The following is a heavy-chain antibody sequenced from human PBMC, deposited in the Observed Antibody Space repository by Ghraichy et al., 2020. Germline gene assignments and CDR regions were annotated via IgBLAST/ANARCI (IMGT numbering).Heavy chain of an antibody. CDR2: ISSSSSTI. V-gene: IGHV3-48*02. J-gene: IGHJ6*02. Sequence: GGSLRLSCAASGFTFSRYSMNWVRQTPGKGLEWVSYISSSSSTIYYADSVKGRFTISRDNAKNSLYLQMNSLRDDDTAVYHCARGGYCTNELCPGGLDVWGQGTTVTVSS. CDR3: ARGGYCTNELCPGGLDV. D-gene: IGHD2-8*01. CDR1: GFTFSRYS.